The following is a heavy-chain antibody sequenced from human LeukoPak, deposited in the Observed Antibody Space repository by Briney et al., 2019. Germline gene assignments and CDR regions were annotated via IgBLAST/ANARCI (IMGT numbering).Heavy chain of an antibody. V-gene: IGHV3-30*03. CDR2: ITYDGYYK. J-gene: IGHJ6*02. D-gene: IGHD4-17*01. Sequence: PGTSLRLSCAASGFTFTSYGMHWVRQAPGKGLEWVALITYDGYYKYYSDSVKGRFTISRDNAKNSLYLQMNSLRAEDTAVYYCARDRTTVTNNGMDVWGQGTTVTVSS. CDR3: ARDRTTVTNNGMDV. CDR1: GFTFTSYG.